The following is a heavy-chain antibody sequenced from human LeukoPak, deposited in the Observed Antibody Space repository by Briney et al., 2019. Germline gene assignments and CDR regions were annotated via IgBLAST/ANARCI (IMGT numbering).Heavy chain of an antibody. J-gene: IGHJ6*02. CDR1: GGSISSSRYY. CDR2: IYYSGST. Sequence: SETLSLTCTVSGGSISSSRYYWGWIRQPPGKGLEWIGSIYYSGSTYYNPSLKSLVTISVDTSKNHSSLKLSSVTAADTAVYYCAGLLQFLEDASGPYYYYYGMDVWSQGTTVTVSS. D-gene: IGHD3-3*01. CDR3: AGLLQFLEDASGPYYYYYGMDV. V-gene: IGHV4-39*01.